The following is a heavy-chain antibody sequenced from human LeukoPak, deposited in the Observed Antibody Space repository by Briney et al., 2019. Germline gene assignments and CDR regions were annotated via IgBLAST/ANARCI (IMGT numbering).Heavy chain of an antibody. V-gene: IGHV4-30-2*01. CDR2: IYHSGST. CDR3: ARGTYYYGSSGIRVAFDI. J-gene: IGHJ3*02. D-gene: IGHD3-22*01. CDR1: GGSISSGGYS. Sequence: SQTLSLTCAVSGGSISSGGYSWSWIRQPPGKGLEWIGYIYHSGSTYYNPSLKSRVTISVDRSKNQFSLKLSSVTAADTAVYYCARGTYYYGSSGIRVAFDIWGQGTMVTVSS.